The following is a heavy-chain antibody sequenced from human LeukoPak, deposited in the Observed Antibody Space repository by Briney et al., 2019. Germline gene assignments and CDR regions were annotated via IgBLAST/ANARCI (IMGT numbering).Heavy chain of an antibody. CDR3: ARDRSGYGYGMDV. CDR2: ISSSSSYI. CDR1: GFTFSSYS. Sequence: PGGSLRLSCAASGFTFSSYSMNWVRHAPGKGLEWVSSISSSSSYIYYADSVKGRFTISRDNAKNSLYLQMNSLRAEDTAVYYCARDRSGYGYGMDVWGQGTTVTVSS. V-gene: IGHV3-21*01. D-gene: IGHD3-3*01. J-gene: IGHJ6*02.